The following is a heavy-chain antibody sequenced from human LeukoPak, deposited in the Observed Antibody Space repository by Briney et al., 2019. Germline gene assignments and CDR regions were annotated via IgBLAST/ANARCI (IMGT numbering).Heavy chain of an antibody. CDR1: GGSFSGYY. D-gene: IGHD3-10*01. CDR2: INHSGSS. J-gene: IGHJ4*02. CDR3: ARSYNRVELLYY. Sequence: PSETLSLTCAVYGGSFSGYYWTWIRQPPGKGLEWIGEINHSGSSNYNPSLKSRVTISLDTSKNQFSLRLSSVTAADMAVYYCARSYNRVELLYYWGQGTLVTVSS. V-gene: IGHV4-34*01.